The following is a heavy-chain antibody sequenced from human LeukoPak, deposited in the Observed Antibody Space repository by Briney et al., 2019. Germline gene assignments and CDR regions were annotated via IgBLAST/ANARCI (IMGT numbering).Heavy chain of an antibody. Sequence: GESLKISCKGSGYSFTSYWIGWVRQMPGKGLEWMGIIYPGDSDTRYSPSFQGQVTISADKSISTAYLQWSSLKASDTAMYYCASHDPPYAPNYGMDVWGQGTTVTVSS. J-gene: IGHJ6*02. CDR1: GYSFTSYW. CDR3: ASHDPPYAPNYGMDV. D-gene: IGHD2-2*01. CDR2: IYPGDSDT. V-gene: IGHV5-51*01.